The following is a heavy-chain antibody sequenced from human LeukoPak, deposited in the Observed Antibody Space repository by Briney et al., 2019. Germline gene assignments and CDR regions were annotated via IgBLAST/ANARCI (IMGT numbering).Heavy chain of an antibody. D-gene: IGHD3-22*01. Sequence: SETLSLTCTVSSYSISSGYYWGWIRQPPGKGLEWIGSIYHSGSTYYNPSLKSRVTISVDTSKNRFSLELSSVTAADTAVYYCARAMIVVVTLDYWGQGTLVTVSS. CDR1: SYSISSGYY. CDR2: IYHSGST. CDR3: ARAMIVVVTLDY. V-gene: IGHV4-38-2*02. J-gene: IGHJ4*02.